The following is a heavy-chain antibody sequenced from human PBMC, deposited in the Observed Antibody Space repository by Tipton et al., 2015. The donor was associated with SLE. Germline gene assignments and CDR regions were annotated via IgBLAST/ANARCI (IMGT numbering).Heavy chain of an antibody. D-gene: IGHD1-1*01. CDR2: IGRT. Sequence: TLSLTCTVSGDSISSSGYYWVWIRQPPGKGLEWIGYIGRTNYNPSLKSRVTISVDTSNNHFSLQVSSVTAADTAVYYCARGLRYPNRDWYFDLWGRGTLVTVSS. V-gene: IGHV4-61*08. CDR1: GDSISSSGYY. CDR3: ARGLRYPNRDWYFDL. J-gene: IGHJ2*01.